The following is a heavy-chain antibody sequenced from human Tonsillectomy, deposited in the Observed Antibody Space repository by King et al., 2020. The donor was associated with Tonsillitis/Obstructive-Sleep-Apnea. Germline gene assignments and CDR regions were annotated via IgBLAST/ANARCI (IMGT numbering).Heavy chain of an antibody. CDR2: VYSGGST. D-gene: IGHD2-15*01. V-gene: IGHV3-53*01. Sequence: VQLVESGGGLIQPGGSLRLSCAASGFTVSSNYMSWVRQAPGKGLEWVSVVYSGGSTYYADSVKGRFTISRDNSKNTLYLQMNSLRAEDTAVYYCAREEGEKGYCRGRSCYSSYYYYMDVWGKGTTVTVSS. CDR1: GFTVSSNY. J-gene: IGHJ6*03. CDR3: AREEGEKGYCRGRSCYSSYYYYMDV.